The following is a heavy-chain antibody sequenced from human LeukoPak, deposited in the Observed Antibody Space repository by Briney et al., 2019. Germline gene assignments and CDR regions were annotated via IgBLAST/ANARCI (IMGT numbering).Heavy chain of an antibody. CDR3: VVTRTWGDH. Sequence: GGSLRLSCAASGFTFRNYWMTWVRQAPGKGLEWVANINQEGNETYYVDSVKGRFTISRDNTKNSLFLQMNSLRAEDTAVYYCVVTRTWGDHWGQGTLVTVSS. CDR1: GFTFRNYW. J-gene: IGHJ4*02. D-gene: IGHD4-23*01. CDR2: INQEGNET. V-gene: IGHV3-7*03.